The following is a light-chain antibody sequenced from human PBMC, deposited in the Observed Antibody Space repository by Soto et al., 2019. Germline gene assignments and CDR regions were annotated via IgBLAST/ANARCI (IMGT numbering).Light chain of an antibody. Sequence: QSALTQPASVSGSPGQSITISCTGTSSDVSGYKYVSWYQQRPGKAPKLMIYEVSNRPSGISNRFSGSKSGNTASLTISGLQAEDEADYYCSSYTSSNTLLYVFGTGTKLTVL. CDR1: SSDVSGYKY. V-gene: IGLV2-14*01. CDR3: SSYTSSNTLLYV. CDR2: EVS. J-gene: IGLJ1*01.